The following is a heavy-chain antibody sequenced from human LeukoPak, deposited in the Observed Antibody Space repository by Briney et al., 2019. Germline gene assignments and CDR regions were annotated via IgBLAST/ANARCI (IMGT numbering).Heavy chain of an antibody. CDR1: GFTVSSNY. CDR2: IYSCGST. CDR3: AREDTSLVIAY. D-gene: IGHD5-18*01. V-gene: IGHV3-66*03. Sequence: GSLRLSCAASGFTVSSNYMSWVRQAPGKGLEWVSVIYSCGSTYYTDSVKGRFTISRDNSKNTLYLQMNSLRAEDTAVYYCAREDTSLVIAYWGQGTLVTVSS. J-gene: IGHJ4*02.